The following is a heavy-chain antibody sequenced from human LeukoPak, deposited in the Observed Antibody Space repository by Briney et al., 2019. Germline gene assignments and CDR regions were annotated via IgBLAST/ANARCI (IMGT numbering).Heavy chain of an antibody. CDR1: GFTFSSYW. CDR3: ARATYIRQRTVDTAMAGGLTVVTDY. CDR2: INSDGSST. Sequence: PGGSLRLSCAASGFTFSSYWMHWVRQAPGKGLVWVSRINSDGSSTSYADSVKGRFTISRDNAKNTLYLQMNSLRAEDTAVYYCARATYIRQRTVDTAMAGGLTVVTDYWGQGTLVTVSS. D-gene: IGHD5-18*01. V-gene: IGHV3-74*01. J-gene: IGHJ4*02.